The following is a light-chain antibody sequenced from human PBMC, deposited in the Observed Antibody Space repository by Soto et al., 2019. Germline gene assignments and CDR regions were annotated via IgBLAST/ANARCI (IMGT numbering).Light chain of an antibody. J-gene: IGKJ5*01. CDR1: QSVSSSH. CDR3: QQYDYSIIT. V-gene: IGKV3-20*01. CDR2: GAS. Sequence: EIVLTQSPGTLSLSPGERATLSCRASQSVSSSHLAWYQQKPGQAPRLLIYGASSRATGIPDRFSGSGSGTNYTLTISRLEPEDLAVYICQQYDYSIITFGQGTRLEIK.